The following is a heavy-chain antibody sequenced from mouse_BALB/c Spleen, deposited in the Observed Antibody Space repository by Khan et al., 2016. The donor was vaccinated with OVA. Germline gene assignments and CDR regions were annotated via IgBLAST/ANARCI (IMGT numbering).Heavy chain of an antibody. D-gene: IGHD3-2*02. Sequence: QVQLQQPGAELVRPGASVKLSCKTSGYIFTSYWIHWVHQRSGQGLEWIAMIYPGTDNTYYYEKFKNKATLTADHSSSTSLIQLSSLKSEDSAVYVCAREEALYYFDYWGQGTTLTVSS. CDR2: IYPGTDNT. V-gene: IGHV1S132*01. CDR3: AREEALYYFDY. J-gene: IGHJ2*01. CDR1: GYIFTSYW.